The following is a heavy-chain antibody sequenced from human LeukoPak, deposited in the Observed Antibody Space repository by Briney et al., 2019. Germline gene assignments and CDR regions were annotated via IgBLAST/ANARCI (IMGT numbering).Heavy chain of an antibody. J-gene: IGHJ5*02. CDR2: INSDGSST. CDR3: ARDKALGAVAGTWFDP. CDR1: GFTFSSYW. D-gene: IGHD6-19*01. V-gene: IGHV3-74*01. Sequence: GGSLRLSCAASGFTFSSYWMHWVRQAPGKGLVWVSRINSDGSSTSYADSVKGRFTISRDNAKNSLYLQMNGLRAEDTAVYYCARDKALGAVAGTWFDPWGQGTLVTVSS.